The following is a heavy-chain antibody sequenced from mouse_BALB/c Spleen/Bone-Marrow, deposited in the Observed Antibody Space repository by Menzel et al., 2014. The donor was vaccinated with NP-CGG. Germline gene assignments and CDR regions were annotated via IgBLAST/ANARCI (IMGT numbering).Heavy chain of an antibody. CDR1: GFDFSRYW. CDR3: ARLGYYGSFAY. CDR2: INPDSNTI. V-gene: IGHV4-1*02. J-gene: IGHJ3*01. D-gene: IGHD1-2*01. Sequence: GGLVQPGGSLKLSCAASGFDFSRYWMSWVRQAPGKGLEWIGEINPDSNTINYTPSLKDKFIISRDNAKNTLYLQMSKVRSEDTALYYCARLGYYGSFAYWGQGTLVTVSA.